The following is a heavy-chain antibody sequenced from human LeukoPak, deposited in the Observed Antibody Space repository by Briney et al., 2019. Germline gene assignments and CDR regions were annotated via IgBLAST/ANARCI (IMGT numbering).Heavy chain of an antibody. CDR3: AREGMYSSSPYVGYYMDV. D-gene: IGHD6-13*01. CDR2: INSNGGST. CDR1: GFTFSNYA. Sequence: GGTLRLSCAASGFTFSNYAMHWVRQAPGKGPEYVSAINSNGGSTYYADSVKGRFTISRDNARNTLYLQMDSLRPEDIGVYYCAREGMYSSSPYVGYYMDVWGKGAAVTVSS. J-gene: IGHJ6*03. V-gene: IGHV3-64*02.